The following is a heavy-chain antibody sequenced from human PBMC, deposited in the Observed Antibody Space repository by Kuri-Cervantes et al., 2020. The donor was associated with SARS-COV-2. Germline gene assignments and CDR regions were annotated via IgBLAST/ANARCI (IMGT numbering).Heavy chain of an antibody. J-gene: IGHJ4*02. CDR2: INWNGGST. V-gene: IGHV3-20*04. D-gene: IGHD2-2*01. CDR1: DESFSGYY. CDR3: ARTYIVVVPAATFDY. Sequence: ETLSLTCAVHDESFSGYYWSWIRQPPGKGLEWVSGINWNGGSTGYADSVKGRFTISRDNAKNSLYLQMNSLRAEDTAVYYCARTYIVVVPAATFDYWGQGTLVTVSS.